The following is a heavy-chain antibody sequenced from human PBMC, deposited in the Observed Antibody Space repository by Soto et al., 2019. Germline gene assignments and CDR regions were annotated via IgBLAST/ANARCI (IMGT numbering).Heavy chain of an antibody. CDR1: GGSINSNDYS. CDR2: TYSSGGA. V-gene: IGHV4-39*01. CDR3: ARTRGSAVYFYFYGMDV. Sequence: TSETLSLTCSVSGGSINSNDYSWGWIRQPPGKGLEWIGNTYSSGGAYYNPSFKSRASISVDTSKNQVLLKLASVTAADTAMYYCARTRGSAVYFYFYGMDVWGQGTTVTVSS. D-gene: IGHD3-10*01. J-gene: IGHJ6*02.